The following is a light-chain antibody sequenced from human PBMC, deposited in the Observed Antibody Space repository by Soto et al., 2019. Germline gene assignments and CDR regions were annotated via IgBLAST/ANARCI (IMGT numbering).Light chain of an antibody. J-gene: IGKJ4*01. CDR1: QGIRSW. Sequence: DIQMTQSPSSVSASVGDRVTITCRASQGIRSWLAWYQQRPGKAPKLLISAASSLQSAVPSRFSGSGSGTDFTLTISSLQPDDFATYSCQQSDTFPATFGGATKVEIK. CDR2: AAS. CDR3: QQSDTFPAT. V-gene: IGKV1D-12*01.